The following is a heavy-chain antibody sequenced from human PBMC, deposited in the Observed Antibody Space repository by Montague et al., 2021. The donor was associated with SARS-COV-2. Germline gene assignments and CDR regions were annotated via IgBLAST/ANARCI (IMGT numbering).Heavy chain of an antibody. CDR3: VRDTGSAQAGFDA. CDR2: KNYRSKWTS. CDR1: GDSVWSNTDA. Sequence: CAISGDSVWSNTDAWNWIRQSPSGGLEWLGRKNYRSKWTSDYATSVEGRISIDPDTSKNQFFLHLRSVTPEDTGVYYCVRDTGSAQAGFDAWGQGTLVTVSS. D-gene: IGHD4-17*01. J-gene: IGHJ4*02. V-gene: IGHV6-1*01.